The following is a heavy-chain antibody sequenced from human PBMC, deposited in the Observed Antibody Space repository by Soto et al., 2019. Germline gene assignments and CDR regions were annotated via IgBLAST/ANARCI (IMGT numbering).Heavy chain of an antibody. J-gene: IGHJ4*02. Sequence: EVQLLESGGGLVQPGGSLRLSCEASGFSFSNYALSWVRQSPGKGLEWVSTFSAGGRAYYADSVKGRFTIAKDTSKHTLHLQASSLRAEDTAVYYCAKESMPEHYGDTLFDYWGQGTRVTVSS. CDR2: FSAGGRA. V-gene: IGHV3-23*01. CDR3: AKESMPEHYGDTLFDY. D-gene: IGHD4-17*01. CDR1: GFSFSNYA.